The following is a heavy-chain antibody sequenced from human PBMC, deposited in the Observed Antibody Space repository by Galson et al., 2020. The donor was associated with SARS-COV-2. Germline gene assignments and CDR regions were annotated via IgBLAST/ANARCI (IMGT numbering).Heavy chain of an antibody. V-gene: IGHV3-23*01. CDR1: GFTFTRHA. CDR3: ARARGGSYYYGMDV. J-gene: IGHJ6*02. D-gene: IGHD3-10*01. CDR2: ISNTGGST. Sequence: GGSLRLSCAASGFTFTRHAMSWVRQAPGKGLEWVSGISNTGGSTYYADSVKGRFTISRDNSKNTLYLQMNSLRAEDTVVYYCARARGGSYYYGMDVWGQGTTVTVSS.